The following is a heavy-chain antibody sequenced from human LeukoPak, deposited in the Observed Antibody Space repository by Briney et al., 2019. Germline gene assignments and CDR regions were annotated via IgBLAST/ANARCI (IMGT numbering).Heavy chain of an antibody. Sequence: SVKVSCKASGYTFTSYDINWVRQATGQGLEWMGWMNPNSGNTGYAQKFQGRVTMTRNTSISTAYMELGSLRSEDTAVYYCGRGSRRARRSNYYDSSGYYYVQYYFDYWGQGTLVTVSS. V-gene: IGHV1-8*01. D-gene: IGHD3-22*01. CDR1: GYTFTSYD. CDR2: MNPNSGNT. J-gene: IGHJ4*02. CDR3: GRGSRRARRSNYYDSSGYYYVQYYFDY.